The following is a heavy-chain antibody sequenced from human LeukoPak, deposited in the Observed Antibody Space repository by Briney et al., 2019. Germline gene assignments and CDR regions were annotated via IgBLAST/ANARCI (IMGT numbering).Heavy chain of an antibody. D-gene: IGHD2-2*01. J-gene: IGHJ4*02. CDR2: IYYSGST. V-gene: IGHV4-59*01. CDR1: GGSISSYY. Sequence: PSETLSLTCTVSGGSISSYYWSWIRQPPGKGLEWIGYIYYSGSTNYNPSLKSRVTISVDTSKNQFSLKLSSVTAADTAVYYCARGGTTSFYRPFDYWGQGTLVTVSS. CDR3: ARGGTTSFYRPFDY.